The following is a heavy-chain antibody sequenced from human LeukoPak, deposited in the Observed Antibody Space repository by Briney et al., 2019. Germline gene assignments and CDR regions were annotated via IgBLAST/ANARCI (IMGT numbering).Heavy chain of an antibody. CDR1: GYSFTGYY. V-gene: IGHV1-2*02. J-gene: IGHJ4*02. CDR2: INPSSGGT. Sequence: ASVKVSCKASGYSFTGYYMHWVRQAPGQGLEWMGWINPSSGGTNYAQKFQGRVPMTRDTSISTAYMELSRLRSDDTAVYYCARAIGYCTNGVCHLGYWGQGTLVTVSS. CDR3: ARAIGYCTNGVCHLGY. D-gene: IGHD2-8*01.